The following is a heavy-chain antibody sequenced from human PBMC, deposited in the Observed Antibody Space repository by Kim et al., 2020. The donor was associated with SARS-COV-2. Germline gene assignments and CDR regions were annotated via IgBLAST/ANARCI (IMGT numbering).Heavy chain of an antibody. D-gene: IGHD6-19*01. CDR2: IYYSGST. CDR1: GGSISSSSYY. Sequence: SETLSLTCTVSGGSISSSSYYWGWIRQPPGKGLEWIGSIYYSGSTYYNPSLKSRVTISVDTSKNQFSLKLSSVTAADTAVYYCARRGIGMAGTLWGPDLQPHDYWGQGTLVTVSS. CDR3: ARRGIGMAGTLWGPDLQPHDY. J-gene: IGHJ4*02. V-gene: IGHV4-39*01.